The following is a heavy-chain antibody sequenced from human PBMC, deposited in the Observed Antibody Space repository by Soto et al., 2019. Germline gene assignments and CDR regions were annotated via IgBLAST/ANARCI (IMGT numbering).Heavy chain of an antibody. CDR2: INGDGSTT. Sequence: EVQLVESGGGLVQPGGSLRLSCAASGFSLGPYWMHWVRQVPGKGLVWVARINGDGSTTNYADSVKGRFTISRDNAKNTLYLQMNRLRAEVTAVYHCARAQMPGQYWGQGPLVTVSS. CDR3: ARAQMPGQY. D-gene: IGHD2-2*01. J-gene: IGHJ4*02. CDR1: GFSLGPYW. V-gene: IGHV3-74*01.